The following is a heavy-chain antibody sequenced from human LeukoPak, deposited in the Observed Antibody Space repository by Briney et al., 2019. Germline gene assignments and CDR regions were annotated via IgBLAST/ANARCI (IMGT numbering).Heavy chain of an antibody. D-gene: IGHD5-18*01. J-gene: IGHJ6*03. V-gene: IGHV4-39*07. CDR2: IFYSGST. CDR3: ARMTWGYSYDSAYYYYYMDV. Sequence: SETLSLTCTVSSGSISTSNYYWGWVRQPPGKALEWIGNIFYSGSTYYSPSLKSRVTISVDTSKNQFSLKLSSVTAADTAVYYCARMTWGYSYDSAYYYYYMDVWGKGTTVTISS. CDR1: SGSISTSNYY.